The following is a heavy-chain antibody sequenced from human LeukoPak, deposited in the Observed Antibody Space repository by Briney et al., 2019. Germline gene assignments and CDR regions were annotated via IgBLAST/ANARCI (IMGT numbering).Heavy chain of an antibody. J-gene: IGHJ6*02. CDR2: IKQDGSEK. CDR3: ARAERSSSWYRYGMDV. Sequence: GGSLRLSCAASGFTFSSYWMSWVRQAPGKGLEWVANIKQDGSEKYYVDSVKGRFTISRDNAKNSLYLQMNSLRAEDTAVYYCARAERSSSWYRYGMDVWGQGTTVTVPS. CDR1: GFTFSSYW. D-gene: IGHD6-13*01. V-gene: IGHV3-7*01.